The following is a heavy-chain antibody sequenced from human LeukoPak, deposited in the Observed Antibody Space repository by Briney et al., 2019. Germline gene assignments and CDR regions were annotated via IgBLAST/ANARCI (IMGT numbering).Heavy chain of an antibody. CDR2: ISGSGGST. D-gene: IGHD3-9*01. Sequence: GGSLRLSRAASGFTFSSYAMSWVRQAPGKGLEWVSAISGSGGSTYYADSVKGRFTISRDNSKNTLYLQMNSLRAEDTAVYYCAKGTDILTGFDWFDPWGQGTLVTVSS. J-gene: IGHJ5*02. CDR3: AKGTDILTGFDWFDP. V-gene: IGHV3-23*01. CDR1: GFTFSSYA.